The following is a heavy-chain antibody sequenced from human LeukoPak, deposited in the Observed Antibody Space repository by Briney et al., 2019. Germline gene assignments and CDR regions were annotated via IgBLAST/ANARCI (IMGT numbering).Heavy chain of an antibody. D-gene: IGHD1-1*01. CDR1: GYTFPNYD. J-gene: IGHJ4*02. V-gene: IGHV1-8*01. CDR3: ARGVATNY. Sequence: ASVKVSCKTSGYTFPNYDINWVRQATGQGLEWMGWMNPNSGSTDYAQKFQGRVTMTRDTSISTAYMELSSLRSEDTALYYCARGVATNYWGQGTLVTVSS. CDR2: MNPNSGST.